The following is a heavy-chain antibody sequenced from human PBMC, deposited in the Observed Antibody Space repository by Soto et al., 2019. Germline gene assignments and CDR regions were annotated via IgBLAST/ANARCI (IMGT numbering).Heavy chain of an antibody. D-gene: IGHD3-3*02. CDR1: GGSISSSGYY. CDR3: ASPKIAFYNWFDP. V-gene: IGHV4-39*01. J-gene: IGHJ5*02. Sequence: SGTLSLTCTVSGGSISSSGYYWGWIRQPPGKGLEWIGSIYYSGSTYYNPSLKSRVTISVDTSKNQFSLKLSSVTAADTAVYYCASPKIAFYNWFDPWGQGTLVTVSS. CDR2: IYYSGST.